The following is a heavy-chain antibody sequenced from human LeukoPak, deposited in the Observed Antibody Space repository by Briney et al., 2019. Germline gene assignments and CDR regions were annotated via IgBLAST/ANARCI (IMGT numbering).Heavy chain of an antibody. CDR3: ARLTGSKIGAFDI. D-gene: IGHD1-14*01. CDR1: GGSISSYY. Sequence: SETLSLTCTVSGGSISSYYWSWIRQPPGKGLEWIGYIYYSGSTNYNPSLKSRVTISVDTSKNQFSLKLSSVTAADTAVYYCARLTGSKIGAFDIWGQGTLVTVSS. CDR2: IYYSGST. J-gene: IGHJ3*02. V-gene: IGHV4-59*01.